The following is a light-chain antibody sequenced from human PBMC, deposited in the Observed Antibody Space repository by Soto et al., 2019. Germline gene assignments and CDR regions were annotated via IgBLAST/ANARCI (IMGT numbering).Light chain of an antibody. CDR1: QSISNW. V-gene: IGKV1-5*01. CDR3: QQYSRYSYS. CDR2: EAS. J-gene: IGKJ2*03. Sequence: DILMTQSPPTLSASVGDRVTFTCRASQSISNWLDWYQHKPGTAPNLLIYEASTLQTGVPSRFSGSGSGTDFPLTISPLQPDDVATYYCQQYSRYSYSFGPGTKLEI.